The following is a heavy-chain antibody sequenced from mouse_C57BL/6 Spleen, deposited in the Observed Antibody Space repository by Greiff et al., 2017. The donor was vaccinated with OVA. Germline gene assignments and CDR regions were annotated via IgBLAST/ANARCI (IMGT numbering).Heavy chain of an antibody. J-gene: IGHJ3*01. D-gene: IGHD1-1*01. V-gene: IGHV1-42*01. CDR3: ANYYYGSSYEFAY. CDR1: GYSFTGYY. Sequence: LQESGPELVKPGASVKISCKASGYSFTGYYMNWVKQSPEKSLEWIGEINPSTGGTTYNQKFKAKATLTVDKSSSTAYMQLKSLTSEDSAVYYCANYYYGSSYEFAYWGQGTLVTVSA. CDR2: INPSTGGT.